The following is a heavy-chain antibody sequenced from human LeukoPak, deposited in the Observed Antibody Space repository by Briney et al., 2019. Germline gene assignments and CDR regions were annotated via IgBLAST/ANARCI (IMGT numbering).Heavy chain of an antibody. CDR3: ARDLHSSSWYNFGY. CDR1: GFTFSSYS. Sequence: PGGSLRLSCAASGFTFSSYSMNWVRQAPGEGLEWVSSISSSSYIYYADSVKGRFTISRDNAKNSLYLQMNSLRAEDTAVYYCARDLHSSSWYNFGYWGQGTLVTVSS. CDR2: ISSSSYI. V-gene: IGHV3-21*01. J-gene: IGHJ4*02. D-gene: IGHD6-13*01.